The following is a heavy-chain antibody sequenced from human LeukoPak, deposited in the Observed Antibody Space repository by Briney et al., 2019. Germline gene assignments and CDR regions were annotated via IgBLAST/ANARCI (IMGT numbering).Heavy chain of an antibody. V-gene: IGHV1-46*01. J-gene: IGHJ3*02. CDR3: ARGPYVSVSQRPFDI. D-gene: IGHD3-10*01. CDR2: INPSGGST. CDR1: GYTFTSYY. Sequence: ASMKVSCKASGYTFTSYYMHWVRQAPGQGLEWMGIINPSGGSTSYAQKFQGRVTMTRDTSTSTVYMELSSLRSEDTAVYYCARGPYVSVSQRPFDIWGRGTMVSVSS.